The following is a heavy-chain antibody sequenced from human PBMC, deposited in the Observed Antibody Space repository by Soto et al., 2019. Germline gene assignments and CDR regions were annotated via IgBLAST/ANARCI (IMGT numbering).Heavy chain of an antibody. CDR3: AREYPRDGYNYNY. CDR2: INSDGSST. Sequence: GGSLRLSCAASGFTFSSYWMHWVRQAPGKGLVWVSRINSDGSSTSYADSVKGRFTISRDNAKNTLYLQMNSLRAEDTAVYYCAREYPRDGYNYNYWGQGTLVTVSS. V-gene: IGHV3-74*01. J-gene: IGHJ4*02. D-gene: IGHD5-12*01. CDR1: GFTFSSYW.